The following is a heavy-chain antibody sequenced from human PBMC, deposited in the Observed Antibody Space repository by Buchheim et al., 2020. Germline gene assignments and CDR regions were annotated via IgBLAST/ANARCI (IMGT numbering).Heavy chain of an antibody. V-gene: IGHV3-15*07. CDR3: TTAPVTARPGFFGF. CDR1: GFSISDAW. Sequence: EVQLVESGGGLVKPGGSLRLSCAASGFSISDAWMNWVRQAAWKSLVWVGRINSNLDGGTIEYAAPVKGRFNIARDDSRNKVHLQMNNLRSEDTGLYYCTTAPVTARPGFFGFWGQGTL. CDR2: INSNLDGGTI. D-gene: IGHD6-6*01. J-gene: IGHJ4*02.